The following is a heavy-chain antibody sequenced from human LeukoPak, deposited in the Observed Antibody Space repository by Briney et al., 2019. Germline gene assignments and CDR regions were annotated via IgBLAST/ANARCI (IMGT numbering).Heavy chain of an antibody. J-gene: IGHJ3*02. CDR2: INPSGGST. CDR1: GYTFTSYG. Sequence: ASVKVSCKASGYTFTSYGISWVRQAPGQGLEWMGIINPSGGSTSYAQKFQGRVTMTRDTSTSTVYMELSSLRSEDTAVYYCARGNPDAFDIWGQGTMVTVSS. V-gene: IGHV1-46*01. CDR3: ARGNPDAFDI.